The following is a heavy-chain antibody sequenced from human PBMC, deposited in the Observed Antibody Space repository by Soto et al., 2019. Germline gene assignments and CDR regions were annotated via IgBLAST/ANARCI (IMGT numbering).Heavy chain of an antibody. CDR1: GGTFSSYA. J-gene: IGHJ4*02. D-gene: IGHD4-17*01. V-gene: IGHV1-69*12. Sequence: QVQLVQSGAEVKKPGSSVKVSCKASGGTFSSYAISWVRQAPGQGLEWMGGIIPIFGTADYAQKFQGRVTITADESTTTAYMEVSSRRSEDTAVYYCARDGGVYDYRPFDYWGQGTLVTVSS. CDR2: IIPIFGTA. CDR3: ARDGGVYDYRPFDY.